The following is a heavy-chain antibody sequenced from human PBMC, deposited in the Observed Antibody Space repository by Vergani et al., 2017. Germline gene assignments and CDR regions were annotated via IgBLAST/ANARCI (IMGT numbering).Heavy chain of an antibody. CDR1: GGSFSGYY. D-gene: IGHD6-13*01. V-gene: IGHV4-34*01. CDR2: INHSGST. Sequence: QVQLPQWGAGLLKPSETLSLTCAVYGGSFSGYYWSWIRQPPGKGLEWIGEINHSGSTNYNPSLKSRVTISVDTSKNQFSLKLSSVTAADTAVYYCARGRGSSWSGIDYWGQGTLVTVSS. J-gene: IGHJ4*02. CDR3: ARGRGSSWSGIDY.